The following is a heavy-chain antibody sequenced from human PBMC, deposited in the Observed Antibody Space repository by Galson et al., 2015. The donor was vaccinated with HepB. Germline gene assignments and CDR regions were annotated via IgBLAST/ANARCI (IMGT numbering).Heavy chain of an antibody. V-gene: IGHV3-21*01. D-gene: IGHD6-19*01. CDR3: ARDNSSEGSSGWGPYWYFDL. Sequence: SLRLSCAASGFTFSSYSMNWVRQAPGKGLEWVSSISSSSSYIYYADSVKGRFTISRDNAKNSLYLQMNSLRAEDTAVYYCARDNSSEGSSGWGPYWYFDLWGRGTLVTVSS. J-gene: IGHJ2*01. CDR2: ISSSSSYI. CDR1: GFTFSSYS.